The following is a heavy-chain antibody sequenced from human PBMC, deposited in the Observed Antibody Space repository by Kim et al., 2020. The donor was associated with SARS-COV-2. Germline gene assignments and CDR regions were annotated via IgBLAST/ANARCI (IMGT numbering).Heavy chain of an antibody. J-gene: IGHJ4*02. CDR3: TRDLSLRFLEWLLFDY. D-gene: IGHD3-3*01. CDR2: IRSKAYGGTT. Sequence: GGSLRLSCTASGFTFGDYAMSWVRQAPGKGLEWVGFIRSKAYGGTTEYAASVKGRFTISRDDSKSIAYLQMNSLKTEDTAVYYCTRDLSLRFLEWLLFDYWGQGTLVTVSS. CDR1: GFTFGDYA. V-gene: IGHV3-49*04.